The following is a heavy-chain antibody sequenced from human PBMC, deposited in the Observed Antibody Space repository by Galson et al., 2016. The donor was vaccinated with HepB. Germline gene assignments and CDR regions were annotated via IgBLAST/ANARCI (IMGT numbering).Heavy chain of an antibody. D-gene: IGHD5-18*01. CDR2: ITSDGSRT. CDR3: VRKIGYNFGYFS. CDR1: GFTFSDYW. Sequence: SLRLSCAASGFTFSDYWMHWVRQAPGKGLVWVSHITSDGSRTTYADSVKGRFTISRDNAENSLYLQMNSLGVEDTAVYYCVRKIGYNFGYFSWGQGTLVTVSS. V-gene: IGHV3-74*01. J-gene: IGHJ5*02.